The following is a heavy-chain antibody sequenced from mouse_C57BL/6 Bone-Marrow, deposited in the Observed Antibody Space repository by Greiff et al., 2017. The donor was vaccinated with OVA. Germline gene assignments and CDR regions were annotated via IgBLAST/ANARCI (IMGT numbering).Heavy chain of an antibody. CDR2: IYPRSGNT. D-gene: IGHD2-5*01. CDR1: GYTFTSYG. Sequence: QVQLQQSGAELARPGASVKLSCKASGYTFTSYGISWVKQRTGQGLEWIGEIYPRSGNTYYNEKFKGKATLTADKSSSTAYMELRSLTSEDSAVYFCARWYYSNRWYFDVWGTGTTVTVSS. J-gene: IGHJ1*03. V-gene: IGHV1-81*01. CDR3: ARWYYSNRWYFDV.